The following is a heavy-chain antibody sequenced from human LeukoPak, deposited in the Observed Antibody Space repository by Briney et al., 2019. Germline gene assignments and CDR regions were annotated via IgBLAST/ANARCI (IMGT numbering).Heavy chain of an antibody. V-gene: IGHV3-66*01. D-gene: IGHD5-18*01. CDR2: IFNGGST. CDR1: GFTVSTHY. J-gene: IGHJ4*02. CDR3: ARDGEYSYGYGFDY. Sequence: GGSLRLSCAASGFTVSTHYMGWVRQAPGKGLEWASVIFNGGSTYYADSVKGRFIISRDNSKNTVYLQMNSLRAEDTAVYYCARDGEYSYGYGFDYWGQGTLVTVSS.